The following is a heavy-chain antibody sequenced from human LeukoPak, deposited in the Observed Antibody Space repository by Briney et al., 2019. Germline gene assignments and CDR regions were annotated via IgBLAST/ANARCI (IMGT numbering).Heavy chain of an antibody. Sequence: GGSLRLSCAASGFTFSSYAMSWVRQAPGKGLEWVSAICGSGGSTYYADSVKGRFTISRDNSKNTLYLQMNSLRAEDTAVYYCAKEAITIFGVVTNFDYWGQGTLVTVSS. CDR2: ICGSGGST. V-gene: IGHV3-23*01. D-gene: IGHD3-3*01. CDR1: GFTFSSYA. J-gene: IGHJ4*02. CDR3: AKEAITIFGVVTNFDY.